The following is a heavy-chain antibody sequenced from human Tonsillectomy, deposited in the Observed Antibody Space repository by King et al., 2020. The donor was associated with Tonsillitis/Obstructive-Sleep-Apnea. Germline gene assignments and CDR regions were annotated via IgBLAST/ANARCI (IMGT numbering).Heavy chain of an antibody. CDR1: GYTFTRYY. CDR3: ARLGRVSCLDP. D-gene: IGHD3-16*01. CDR2: INPGGGNT. Sequence: QVQLVESGAEVKKPGASVKVSCKASGYTFTRYYVHWVRQAPGQGLEWMGIINPGGGNTSYAQKFQGRVTMTRDTSTSTVYMELSSLKSEDTALYYCARLGRVSCLDPWGQGTLVTVSS. J-gene: IGHJ5*02. V-gene: IGHV1-46*01.